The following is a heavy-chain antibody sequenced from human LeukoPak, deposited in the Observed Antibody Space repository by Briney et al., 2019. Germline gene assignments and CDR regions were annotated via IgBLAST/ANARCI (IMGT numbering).Heavy chain of an antibody. CDR1: GITLSNYG. CDR3: AKRGVVVRVFLVGFHKEAYYFES. CDR2: ISDGGGRT. Sequence: GGSLRLSCAVSGITLSNYGMSWVRQAPGKGLEWVAGISDGGGRTNYADSVKGRFTISRDSPKNTLYLQMNSLRAEDTAVYFCAKRGVVVRVFLVGFHKEAYYFESWGQGALVSVSS. V-gene: IGHV3-23*01. J-gene: IGHJ4*02. D-gene: IGHD3/OR15-3a*01.